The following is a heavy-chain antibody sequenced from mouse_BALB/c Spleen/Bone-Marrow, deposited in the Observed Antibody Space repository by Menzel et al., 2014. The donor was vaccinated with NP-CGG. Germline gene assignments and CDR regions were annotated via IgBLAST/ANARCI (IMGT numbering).Heavy chain of an antibody. CDR3: ARHNYDETWFAY. V-gene: IGHV5-12*02. CDR1: GFTFSDYY. D-gene: IGHD2-4*01. Sequence: EVMLVESGGGLVQPGGSLKLSCATSGFTFSDYYMYWVRQTPEKRLEWVAYISNGGGSTYYPDTVKGRFTISRDNAKNTPYLQMSRLKSEDTAMYYCARHNYDETWFAYWGQGTLVTVSA. CDR2: ISNGGGST. J-gene: IGHJ3*01.